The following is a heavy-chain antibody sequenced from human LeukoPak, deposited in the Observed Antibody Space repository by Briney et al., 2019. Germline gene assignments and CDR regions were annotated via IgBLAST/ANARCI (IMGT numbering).Heavy chain of an antibody. CDR3: AREISWGYYGMDV. CDR2: IYYSGST. Sequence: SETLSLTCSVPGXSMSNYYWSWIRQPPGKGLEWIGSIYYSGSTNYNPSLKSRVTISVHTSKNQFSLKLSSVTAADTAVYYCAREISWGYYGMDVWGQGTTVTVSS. D-gene: IGHD3-16*01. CDR1: GXSMSNYY. J-gene: IGHJ6*02. V-gene: IGHV4-59*01.